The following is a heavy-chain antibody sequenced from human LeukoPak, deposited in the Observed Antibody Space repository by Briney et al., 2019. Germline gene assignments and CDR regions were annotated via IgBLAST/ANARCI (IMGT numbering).Heavy chain of an antibody. CDR1: GGTFSSYA. J-gene: IGHJ4*02. V-gene: IGHV1-69*13. D-gene: IGHD5-12*01. CDR2: NIPIFGTA. Sequence: ASVKVSCKASGGTFSSYAISWVRQAPGQGLEWMGGNIPIFGTANYAQKFQGRVTITADESTSTAYMELSSLRSEDTAVYYCARRYSGYYDYWGQGTLVTVSS. CDR3: ARRYSGYYDY.